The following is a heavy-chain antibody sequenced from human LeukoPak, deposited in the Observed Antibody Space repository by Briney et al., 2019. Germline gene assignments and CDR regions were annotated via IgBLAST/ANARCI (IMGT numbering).Heavy chain of an antibody. D-gene: IGHD3-10*01. CDR1: GDSISSSSYY. CDR2: IYYRGST. CDR3: ARRNSGLDY. J-gene: IGHJ4*02. V-gene: IGHV4-39*01. Sequence: SETLSLTCTVSGDSISSSSYYWDWIRQPPGKGLEWIGSIYYRGSTYYNASLKSRVTISVDTSKNQFSLKLNSVTAADTAVYYCARRNSGLDYWGQGTLVTVSS.